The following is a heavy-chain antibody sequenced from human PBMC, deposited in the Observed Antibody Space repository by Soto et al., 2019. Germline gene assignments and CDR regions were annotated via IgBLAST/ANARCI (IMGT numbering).Heavy chain of an antibody. CDR1: GYTFTGYY. CDR3: ARATRDSSRDV. Sequence: GASVKVSCKASGYTFTGYYMHWVRQAPGQGLEWMGWINPNSGGRNYAQKFQGWVTMTRDTSISTAYMELSRLRSDDTAVYYCARATRDSSRDVWGQGTTVTVSS. CDR2: INPNSGGR. V-gene: IGHV1-2*04. J-gene: IGHJ6*02.